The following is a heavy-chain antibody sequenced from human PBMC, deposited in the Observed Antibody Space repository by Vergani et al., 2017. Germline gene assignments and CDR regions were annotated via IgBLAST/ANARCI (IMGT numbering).Heavy chain of an antibody. J-gene: IGHJ4*02. CDR2: INHSGST. CDR1: GGSFSGYY. V-gene: IGHV4-34*01. CDR3: ARGKIGYFDY. D-gene: IGHD3-22*01. Sequence: QVQLQQWGAGLLKPSETLSLTCAVYGGSFSGYYWSWIRQPPGKGLEWIGEINHSGSTNYNPSLKSRVTISVDTSKNQFSLKLSSVTAADTAVYYCARGKIGYFDYWGQGTLVTFSS.